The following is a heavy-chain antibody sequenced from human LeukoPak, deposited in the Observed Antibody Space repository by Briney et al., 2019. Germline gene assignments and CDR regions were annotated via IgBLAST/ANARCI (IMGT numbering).Heavy chain of an antibody. J-gene: IGHJ5*02. Sequence: PSETLSLTCTVSGGSISSYYWSWIRQPVGKGLEWIGRIYTSGSTNYNPSLKSRVTMSVDTSKNPFSLTLSSVTAADTAVYYCARESGGSFLHWFDPWGQGTLVTVSS. CDR3: ARESGGSFLHWFDP. V-gene: IGHV4-4*07. CDR1: GGSISSYY. D-gene: IGHD2-15*01. CDR2: IYTSGST.